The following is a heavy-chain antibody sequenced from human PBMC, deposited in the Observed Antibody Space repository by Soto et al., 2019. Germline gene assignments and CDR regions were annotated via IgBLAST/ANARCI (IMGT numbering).Heavy chain of an antibody. V-gene: IGHV1-24*01. CDR1: GYTLTELS. CDR2: FDPEDGET. J-gene: IGHJ4*02. CDR3: ATLLRGSSWYQISDYFDY. Sequence: ASVKVSCKVSGYTLTELSMHWVRQAPGKGLEWMGGFDPEDGETIYAQKFQGRVTMTEDTSTDTAYMELSSLRSEDTAVYYCATLLRGSSWYQISDYFDYWGQGTLVIVSS. D-gene: IGHD6-13*01.